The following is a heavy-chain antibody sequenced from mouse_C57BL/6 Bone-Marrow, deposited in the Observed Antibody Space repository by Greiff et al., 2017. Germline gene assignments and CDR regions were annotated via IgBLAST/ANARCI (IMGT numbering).Heavy chain of an antibody. V-gene: IGHV1-15*01. D-gene: IGHD1-1*01. CDR1: GYTFTDYE. CDR2: IDPETGGT. Sequence: QVQLQQSGAELVRPGASVTLSCKASGYTFTDYEMHWVKQTPVHGLEWIGAIDPETGGTAYNQKFKGKAILTADKSSSTAYMELRSLTSEDSAVYYCTRYYYSSSLYAMYYWGQGTSVTVSS. CDR3: TRYYYSSSLYAMYY. J-gene: IGHJ4*01.